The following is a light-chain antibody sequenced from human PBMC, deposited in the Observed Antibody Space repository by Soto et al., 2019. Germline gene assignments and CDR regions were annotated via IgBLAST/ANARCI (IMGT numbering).Light chain of an antibody. J-gene: IGLJ1*01. V-gene: IGLV2-23*02. Sequence: QSALTQPASVSGSPGQSITISCTGTSSDVGSYNLVSWYQQHPGKAPKLMIYEVSKRPSGVSNRFSGSKSGNTASLTISGLQAEDEADYYCCSYAGSSSFHVFGTVTKVTDL. CDR1: SSDVGSYNL. CDR2: EVS. CDR3: CSYAGSSSFHV.